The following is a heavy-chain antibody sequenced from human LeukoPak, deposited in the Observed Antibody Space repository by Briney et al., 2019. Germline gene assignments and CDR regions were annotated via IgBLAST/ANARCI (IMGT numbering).Heavy chain of an antibody. CDR1: GGSISSYY. D-gene: IGHD3-3*01. V-gene: IGHV4-59*01. CDR2: IYYSGST. CDR3: ARVTPHDFWSGYFFDY. J-gene: IGHJ4*02. Sequence: SETLSLTCTVSGGSISSYYWSWIRQPPGKGLEWIGYIYYSGSTSYNPSLKSRVTISVDTSKNQFSLKLSSVTAADTAVYYCARVTPHDFWSGYFFDYWGQGTLVTVSS.